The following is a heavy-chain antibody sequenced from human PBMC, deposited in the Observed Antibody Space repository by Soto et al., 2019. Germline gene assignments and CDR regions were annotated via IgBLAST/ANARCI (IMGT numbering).Heavy chain of an antibody. D-gene: IGHD4-17*01. J-gene: IGHJ4*02. CDR2: IKQDGTEK. CDR3: ARGLRWLDY. Sequence: GGSLRLSCAASGFTFSDYYMTWVRQAPGKGLEWVANIKQDGTEKYYVDSVKGRFTISRDNAKNSLFLQMNSLRAEDTAVFYYARGLRWLDYWGQGTLVTVSS. CDR1: GFTFSDYY. V-gene: IGHV3-7*04.